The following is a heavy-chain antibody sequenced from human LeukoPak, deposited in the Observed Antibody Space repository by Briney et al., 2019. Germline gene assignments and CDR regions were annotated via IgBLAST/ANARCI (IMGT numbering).Heavy chain of an antibody. Sequence: ASVKVSCKASGYTFTSYGISWVRQAPGQGLEWMGWISAYNGNTNYAQKLQGRVTMTTDTSTSTAYMELRSLRSDDTAVYYCARLKYIYYYYGMDVWGKGTTVTVSS. CDR2: ISAYNGNT. V-gene: IGHV1-18*04. CDR1: GYTFTSYG. CDR3: ARLKYIYYYYGMDV. D-gene: IGHD1-1*01. J-gene: IGHJ6*04.